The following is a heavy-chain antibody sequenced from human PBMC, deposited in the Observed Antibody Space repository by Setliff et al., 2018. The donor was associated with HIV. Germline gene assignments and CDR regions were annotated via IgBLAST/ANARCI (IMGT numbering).Heavy chain of an antibody. CDR1: GYSISSGYY. D-gene: IGHD5-18*01. Sequence: ETLSLTCAVSGYSISSGYYWGWIRQPPGKGLEWIGSIYHSGSTYNNPSLKSRVTISVGTSKNQFSLKLTSVTAADTAVYYCARTLRAAAMGYFDYWGQGTLVTVSS. V-gene: IGHV4-38-2*01. J-gene: IGHJ4*02. CDR3: ARTLRAAAMGYFDY. CDR2: IYHSGST.